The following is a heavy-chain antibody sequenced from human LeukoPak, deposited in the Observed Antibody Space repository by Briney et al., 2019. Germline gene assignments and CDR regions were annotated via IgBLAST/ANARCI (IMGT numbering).Heavy chain of an antibody. D-gene: IGHD3-10*01. Sequence: GASVKVSCKASGYTFTGYYMHWVRQAPGQGLEWMGWINPNSGGTNYAQKFQGRVTMTRDTSISTAYMELSRLRSDDTAVYYCARIEWEITMVRGARGWFDPWGQGTLVTVSS. V-gene: IGHV1-2*02. CDR1: GYTFTGYY. J-gene: IGHJ5*02. CDR3: ARIEWEITMVRGARGWFDP. CDR2: INPNSGGT.